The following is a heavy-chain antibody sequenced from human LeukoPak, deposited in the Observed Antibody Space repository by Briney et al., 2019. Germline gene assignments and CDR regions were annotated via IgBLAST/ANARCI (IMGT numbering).Heavy chain of an antibody. CDR2: IYYSRST. J-gene: IGHJ4*02. CDR1: GGSVSSVSYY. V-gene: IGHV4-61*01. CDR3: AREDGTRFDY. Sequence: SETLSLTCTVSGGSVSSVSYYWSWIRQPPGKGLEWIGYIYYSRSTNYNPSLKSRVTISVDTSTNQFSLKLGSVTAADTAVYYCAREDGTRFDYWGQGTLVTVSS. D-gene: IGHD2-2*01.